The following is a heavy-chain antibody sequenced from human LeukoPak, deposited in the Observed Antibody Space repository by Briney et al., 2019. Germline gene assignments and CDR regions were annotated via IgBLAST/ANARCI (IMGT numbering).Heavy chain of an antibody. J-gene: IGHJ4*02. CDR3: ARPPAVVVAATYFDY. V-gene: IGHV5-51*01. D-gene: IGHD2-15*01. Sequence: GEALKISCKGSGYSFTSYWIGWVRQVPGKGLEWMGIIYPGDSDTRYSPSFQGPVTFSADKSISTAYLQWSSLKASDTAMYYCARPPAVVVAATYFDYWGQGTLVTVSS. CDR1: GYSFTSYW. CDR2: IYPGDSDT.